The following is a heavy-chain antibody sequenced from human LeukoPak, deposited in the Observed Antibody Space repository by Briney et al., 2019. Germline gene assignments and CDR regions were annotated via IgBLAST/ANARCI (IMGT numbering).Heavy chain of an antibody. CDR2: ISATSTI. J-gene: IGHJ4*02. CDR1: GFTFSSSA. Sequence: GGSLRLSCTASGFTFSSSAMNWVRHTPGKRLEWLSYISATSTIYYADSVKGRFTVSRDNAQNSLYLQMNSLRAEDTAVYYCARLTRQLSGSTNDYWGQGTLVTVSS. D-gene: IGHD3-10*01. V-gene: IGHV3-48*01. CDR3: ARLTRQLSGSTNDY.